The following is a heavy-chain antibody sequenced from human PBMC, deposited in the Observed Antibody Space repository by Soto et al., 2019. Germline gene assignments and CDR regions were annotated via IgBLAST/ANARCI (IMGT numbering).Heavy chain of an antibody. Sequence: GGSLRLSCAASGFTFSNAWMSWVRQAPGKGLEWVGRIKSKTDGGTTDYAAPVKSRFTISRDDSKNTLYLQMNSLKTEDTVVYYCTTGNIMYCSSTSCYHSAWGQGTLVTVSS. V-gene: IGHV3-15*01. J-gene: IGHJ5*02. D-gene: IGHD2-2*01. CDR1: GFTFSNAW. CDR2: IKSKTDGGTT. CDR3: TTGNIMYCSSTSCYHSA.